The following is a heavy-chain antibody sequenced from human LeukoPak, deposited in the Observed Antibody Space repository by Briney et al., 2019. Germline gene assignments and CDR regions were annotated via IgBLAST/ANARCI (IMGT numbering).Heavy chain of an antibody. Sequence: GGSLRLSCAASGFTFSSYSMNWVRQAPGKGLEWVSSISSSSSYIYYADSVKGRFTISRDNAKNSLYLQINSLRAEDTAVYYCARARRNIVATPFDYWGQGTLVTVSS. V-gene: IGHV3-21*01. CDR3: ARARRNIVATPFDY. D-gene: IGHD5-12*01. CDR1: GFTFSSYS. CDR2: ISSSSSYI. J-gene: IGHJ4*02.